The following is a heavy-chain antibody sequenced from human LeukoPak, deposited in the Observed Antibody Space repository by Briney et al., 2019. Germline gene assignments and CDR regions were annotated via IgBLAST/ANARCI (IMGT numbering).Heavy chain of an antibody. J-gene: IGHJ5*02. Sequence: GASVKVSCKASGYTFTSYGISWVRQAPGQGLEWMGWINPNSGGTNYAQKFQGWVTMTRDTSISTAYMELSRLRSDDTAVYYCARTPIWVVAANGFDPWGQGTLVTVSS. D-gene: IGHD2-15*01. V-gene: IGHV1-2*04. CDR2: INPNSGGT. CDR1: GYTFTSYG. CDR3: ARTPIWVVAANGFDP.